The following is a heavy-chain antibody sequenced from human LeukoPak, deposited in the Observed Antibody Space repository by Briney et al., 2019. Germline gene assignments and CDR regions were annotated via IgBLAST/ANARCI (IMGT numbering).Heavy chain of an antibody. Sequence: GGSLRLSCAASGFTFSSYAMSWVRQAPGKGLEWVSAISGSGGSTYYADSVKGRFTISRDNSKNSLYLQMNSLRAEDTAVYYCAGSIVGAYNAFDIWGQGTMVTVS. D-gene: IGHD1-26*01. J-gene: IGHJ3*02. CDR1: GFTFSSYA. V-gene: IGHV3-23*01. CDR3: AGSIVGAYNAFDI. CDR2: ISGSGGST.